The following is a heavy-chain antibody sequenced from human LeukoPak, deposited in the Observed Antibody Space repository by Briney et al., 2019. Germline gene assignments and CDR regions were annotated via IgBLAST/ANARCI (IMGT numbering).Heavy chain of an antibody. D-gene: IGHD4-11*01. CDR3: ASEPDRSTVTIEGIDY. J-gene: IGHJ4*02. Sequence: GGSLRLSCAASGFTFSSYSMNWVRQAPGKGLEWVSSISSSSSYIYYADSVKGRFTISRDNAKNSLYLQMNSLRAEDTAVYYCASEPDRSTVTIEGIDYWGQGTLVTVSS. CDR1: GFTFSSYS. V-gene: IGHV3-21*01. CDR2: ISSSSSYI.